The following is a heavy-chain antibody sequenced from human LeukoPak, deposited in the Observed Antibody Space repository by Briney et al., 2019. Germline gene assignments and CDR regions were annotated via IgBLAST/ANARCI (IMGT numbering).Heavy chain of an antibody. CDR1: GYSFTSYW. J-gene: IGHJ6*02. V-gene: IGHV5-10-1*01. D-gene: IGHD6-13*01. CDR2: IDPSDSYT. Sequence: GESLQISCKGSGYSFTSYWISWVRQMPGKGLEWMGRIDPSDSYTNYSPSLQGHVTISADKSISTAYLQWSSLKASDTAMYYCARLVSGWSSSWYGLSYYYYGMDVWGQGTTVTVSS. CDR3: ARLVSGWSSSWYGLSYYYYGMDV.